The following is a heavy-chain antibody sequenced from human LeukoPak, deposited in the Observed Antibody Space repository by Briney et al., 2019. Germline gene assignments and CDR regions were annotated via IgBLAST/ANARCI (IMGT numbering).Heavy chain of an antibody. D-gene: IGHD6-6*01. V-gene: IGHV1-46*01. CDR2: INPSGGST. J-gene: IGHJ1*01. CDR1: GYTFTSYY. CDR3: ARGSGIAARPGYFQH. Sequence: ASVKVSCTASGYTFTSYYMHWVRQAPGQGLEWMGIINPSGGSTSYAQKFQGRVTMTRDMSTSTVYMELSSLRSEDTAGYYCARGSGIAARPGYFQHWGQGTLVTVSS.